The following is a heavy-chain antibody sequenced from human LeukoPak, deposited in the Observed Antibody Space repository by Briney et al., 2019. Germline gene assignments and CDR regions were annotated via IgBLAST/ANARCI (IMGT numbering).Heavy chain of an antibody. CDR3: ARAPSEHYDSSGYYGYYYYYMDV. D-gene: IGHD3-22*01. CDR2: ISRSGCNI. CDR1: GFTFSSYE. J-gene: IGHJ6*03. Sequence: GGSLRLFCAASGFTFSSYEMIGVRQAPGKGREGVSYISRSGCNIYYADSVKGRFTSSRDNAKNSLYLQMNSLRAEDTAVYYCARAPSEHYDSSGYYGYYYYYMDVWGKGTTVTVSS. V-gene: IGHV3-48*03.